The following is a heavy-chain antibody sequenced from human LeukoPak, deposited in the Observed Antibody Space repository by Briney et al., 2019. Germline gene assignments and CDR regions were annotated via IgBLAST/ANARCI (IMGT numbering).Heavy chain of an antibody. CDR2: IYHSGST. Sequence: SETLSLTCAVSGGSISSGGYSWSWIRQPPGKGLEWIGYIYHSGSTYYNPSLKSRVTISVDRSKNQFSLKLSSVTAADTAVYYCARDSGSYSDWYFDLWGRGTLVTVSS. J-gene: IGHJ2*01. CDR3: ARDSGSYSDWYFDL. V-gene: IGHV4-30-2*01. CDR1: GGSISSGGYS. D-gene: IGHD1-26*01.